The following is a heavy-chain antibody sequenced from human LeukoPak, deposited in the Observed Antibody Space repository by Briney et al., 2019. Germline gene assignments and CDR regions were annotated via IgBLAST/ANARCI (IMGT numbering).Heavy chain of an antibody. Sequence: SETLSLTCTVSGGSISSYYWSWIRQPAGKGLEWIGRIYTSGSTNYNPSLKIRVTMSVDTSKNQFSLKLSSVTAADTAVYYCAISIIAVAGTQHWGEGSLVSASS. CDR2: IYTSGST. V-gene: IGHV4-4*07. J-gene: IGHJ1*01. CDR3: AISIIAVAGTQH. CDR1: GGSISSYY. D-gene: IGHD6-19*01.